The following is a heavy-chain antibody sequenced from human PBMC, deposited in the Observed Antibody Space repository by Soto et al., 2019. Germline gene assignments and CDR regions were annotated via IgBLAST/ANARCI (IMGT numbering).Heavy chain of an antibody. CDR2: IYYSGST. V-gene: IGHV4-39*01. Sequence: SETLSLTCTVSGGSISSSSYYWGWIRQPPGKGLEWIGSIYYSGSTYYNPSLKSRVTISVDTSKNQFSLKLSSVTAADTAVYYCARHETPYYDFWSGYHTAYYYYMDVWGKGTTVTVSS. CDR1: GGSISSSSYY. D-gene: IGHD3-3*01. J-gene: IGHJ6*03. CDR3: ARHETPYYDFWSGYHTAYYYYMDV.